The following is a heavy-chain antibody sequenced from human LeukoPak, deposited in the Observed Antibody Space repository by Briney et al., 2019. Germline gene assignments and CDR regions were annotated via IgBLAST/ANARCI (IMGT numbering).Heavy chain of an antibody. Sequence: GSLRLSCAASGFTFSTAWMSWVRHAPRKGLEWVGRIKSNTDGGPTDYAAPVKSRFTISRDDSKNTLYLQMNSLKTEDTAVYYCTTFDMVVVPAARLAPYYYYMDVWGKGTTVTASS. CDR3: TTFDMVVVPAARLAPYYYYMDV. J-gene: IGHJ6*03. D-gene: IGHD2-2*01. V-gene: IGHV3-15*01. CDR1: GFTFSTAW. CDR2: IKSNTDGGPT.